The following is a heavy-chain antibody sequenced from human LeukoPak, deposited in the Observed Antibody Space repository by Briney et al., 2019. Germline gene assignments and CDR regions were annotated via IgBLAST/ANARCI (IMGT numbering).Heavy chain of an antibody. D-gene: IGHD6-19*01. Sequence: GGSLRLSCAASGFNFNNYWMSWLRQAPGKGLEWVANIKDDGSEEYYVDSVKGRFTISRDNAKNTLYLQMNSLRAEDTAVYYCTRVPRSGWYDYWGQGTLVTVSS. J-gene: IGHJ4*02. V-gene: IGHV3-7*01. CDR3: TRVPRSGWYDY. CDR2: IKDDGSEE. CDR1: GFNFNNYW.